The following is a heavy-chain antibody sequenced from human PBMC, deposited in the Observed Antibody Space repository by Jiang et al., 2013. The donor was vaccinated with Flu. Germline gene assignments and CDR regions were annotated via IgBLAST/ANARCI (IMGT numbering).Heavy chain of an antibody. Sequence: VQLVESGGGLVKPGGSLRLSCAGYGFTFSNFSMSWIRQAPGKGLEWVSAITSGSDYKFYADSVRGRFTVSRDNAKDSLYLQMNSLRADDTAVYYCARAPDYDDYANVLLWGQGTLVTVSS. J-gene: IGHJ4*02. V-gene: IGHV3-21*01. CDR1: GFTFSNFS. CDR3: ARAPDYDDYANVLL. D-gene: IGHD4-17*01. CDR2: ITSGSDYK.